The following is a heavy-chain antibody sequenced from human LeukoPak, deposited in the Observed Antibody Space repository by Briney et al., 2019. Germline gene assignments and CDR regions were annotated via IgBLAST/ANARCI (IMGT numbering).Heavy chain of an antibody. J-gene: IGHJ4*02. V-gene: IGHV3-73*01. Sequence: SGGSLRLPCAASGFTFSGSAMHWVRQASGKGLEWVGRIRSKANSYATAYAASVKGRFTISRDDSKNTAYLQMNSLKTEDTAVYYCTTTAGRAAAGTGFDYWGQGTLVTVSS. CDR1: GFTFSGSA. CDR2: IRSKANSYAT. D-gene: IGHD6-13*01. CDR3: TTTAGRAAAGTGFDY.